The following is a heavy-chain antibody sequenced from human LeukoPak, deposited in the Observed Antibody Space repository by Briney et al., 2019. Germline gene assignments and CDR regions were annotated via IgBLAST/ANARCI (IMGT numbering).Heavy chain of an antibody. CDR2: ISAYNGNT. CDR3: ARAAIFNWFDP. CDR1: GYTFTGYY. J-gene: IGHJ5*02. Sequence: ASVKVSCKASGYTFTGYYMHWVRQAPGQGLEWMGWISAYNGNTNYAQKLQGRVTMTTDTSTSTAYMELRSLRSDDTAVYYCARAAIFNWFDPWGQGTPVTVSS. V-gene: IGHV1-18*04. D-gene: IGHD2-2*01.